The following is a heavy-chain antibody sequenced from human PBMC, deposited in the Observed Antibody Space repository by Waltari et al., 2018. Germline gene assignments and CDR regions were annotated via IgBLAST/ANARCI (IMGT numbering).Heavy chain of an antibody. CDR2: IHYSGST. CDR3: ARVGVGSFDY. Sequence: QLQLQESGPGLVKPSETLSLTCTVSGGSISSSSYYWGGIRQPPGKGLEWMGSIHYSGSTYHNPSLNSRVTISVYPSKNQFSLKLRSVTAADTAVYYCARVGVGSFDYWGQGTLVTVSS. D-gene: IGHD3-16*01. CDR1: GGSISSSSYY. V-gene: IGHV4-39*07. J-gene: IGHJ4*02.